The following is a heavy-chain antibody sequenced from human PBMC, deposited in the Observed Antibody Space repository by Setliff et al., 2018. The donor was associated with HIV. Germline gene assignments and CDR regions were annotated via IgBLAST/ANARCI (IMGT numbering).Heavy chain of an antibody. V-gene: IGHV4-59*01. CDR3: ARSYCSSTSCSYYFDY. J-gene: IGHJ4*02. CDR1: GGSISSYY. D-gene: IGHD2-2*01. CDR2: MFYSGST. Sequence: LSLTCTVSGGSISSYYWNWIRQPPGKGLEWIGNMFYSGSTNYNPSLKSRVTMPVDTSNNQFSLKLSSVTAADTAVYHCARSYCSSTSCSYYFDYWGQGTLVTVSS.